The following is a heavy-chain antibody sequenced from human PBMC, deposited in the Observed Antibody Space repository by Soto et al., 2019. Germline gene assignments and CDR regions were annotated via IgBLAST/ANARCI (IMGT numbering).Heavy chain of an antibody. CDR1: GFTFDDYT. J-gene: IGHJ6*02. CDR2: ISWDGGST. CDR3: AKEYYDFWSGHTRENHYYYGMDV. V-gene: IGHV3-43*01. D-gene: IGHD3-3*01. Sequence: GSLRLSCAASGFTFDDYTMHWVRQAPGKGLEWVSLISWDGGSTYYADSVKGRFTISRDNSKNSLYLQMNSLRTEDTALYYCAKEYYDFWSGHTRENHYYYGMDVWGQGTTVTVSS.